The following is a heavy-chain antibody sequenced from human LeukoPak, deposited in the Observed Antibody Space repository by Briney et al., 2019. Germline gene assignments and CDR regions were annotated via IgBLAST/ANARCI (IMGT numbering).Heavy chain of an antibody. CDR3: ARAPPIGATYSFDY. J-gene: IGHJ4*02. Sequence: GGSLRLSCAPSRFTFSDHYMDWVRQAPGKGLEWVGRSRTNDHSYTTERAPSVTGRFTISRDDPKNSLLLQMNSLKTEDTAVYYCARAPPIGATYSFDYWGQGTLVTVSS. CDR1: RFTFSDHY. D-gene: IGHD4/OR15-4a*01. CDR2: SRTNDHSYTT. V-gene: IGHV3-72*01.